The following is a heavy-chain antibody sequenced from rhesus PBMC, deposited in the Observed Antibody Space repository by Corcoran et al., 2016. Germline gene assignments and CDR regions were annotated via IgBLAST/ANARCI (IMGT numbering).Heavy chain of an antibody. J-gene: IGHJ3*01. CDR2: INGHSDST. CDR1: GVPLSSYW. V-gene: IGHV4-80*01. D-gene: IGHD6-25*01. CDR3: ARAREGSWNAFDL. Sequence: QVQLQESGPGLVKPSETLSLTCAVSGVPLSSYWLSWIRQFPGKGLAWIGEINGHSDSTNYNPSLKGRITLSKDASKNQFSLKLNSVTAADTAVYYCARAREGSWNAFDLWGQGLRVTVSS.